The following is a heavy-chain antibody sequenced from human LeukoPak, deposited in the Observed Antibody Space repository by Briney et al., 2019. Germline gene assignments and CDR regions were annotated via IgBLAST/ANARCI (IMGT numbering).Heavy chain of an antibody. V-gene: IGHV4-34*01. CDR2: INHSGST. D-gene: IGHD1-26*01. Sequence: SETLSLTCTVSGGSISSYYWSWIRQPPGKGLEWIGEINHSGSTNYNPSLKSRVTISVDTSKNQFSLKLSSVTAADTAVYYCAREGIVGVYFDYWGQGTLVTVSS. J-gene: IGHJ4*02. CDR3: AREGIVGVYFDY. CDR1: GGSISSYY.